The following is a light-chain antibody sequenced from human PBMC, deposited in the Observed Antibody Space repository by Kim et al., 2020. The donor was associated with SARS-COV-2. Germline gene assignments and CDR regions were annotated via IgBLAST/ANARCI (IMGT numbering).Light chain of an antibody. Sequence: ASVQLTCILSSGHSSYAIAWLQQQPGKGPRFLMKVNRDGSHIKGDGIPDRFSGSTSGAERYLIISSLQPEDEADYYCQTWDTGIRVFGGGTQLTVL. CDR1: SGHSSYA. CDR3: QTWDTGIRV. CDR2: VNRDGSH. V-gene: IGLV4-69*01. J-gene: IGLJ7*01.